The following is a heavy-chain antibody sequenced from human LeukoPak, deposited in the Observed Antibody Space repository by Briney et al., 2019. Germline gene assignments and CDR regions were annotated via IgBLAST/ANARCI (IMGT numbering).Heavy chain of an antibody. CDR1: GGSISSYY. J-gene: IGHJ4*02. CDR3: AREAADGDGDY. CDR2: IYYSGST. V-gene: IGHV4-59*01. Sequence: SSETLSLTCTVSGGSISSYYWSWIRQPPGKGLEWIGYIYYSGSTNYNPSLKSRVTISVDTSKNQFSLKLSSVTAADTAVYYCAREAADGDGDYWGQGTLVTVSS. D-gene: IGHD6-13*01.